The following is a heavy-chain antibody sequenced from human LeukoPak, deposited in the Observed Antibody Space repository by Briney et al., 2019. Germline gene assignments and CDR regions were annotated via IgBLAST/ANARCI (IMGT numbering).Heavy chain of an antibody. CDR2: ISGSGDFT. D-gene: IGHD5-24*01. CDR3: AKDGARDGYNYPDY. V-gene: IGHV3-23*01. J-gene: IGHJ4*02. Sequence: GGSLRLSCAASGFTFSNYGMSWVRQAPGKGLEWVSDISGSGDFTYYADSVKGRFTISRDKSKNTLYLQMNSLRAEDTAVYYCAKDGARDGYNYPDYWGQGTLVTVSS. CDR1: GFTFSNYG.